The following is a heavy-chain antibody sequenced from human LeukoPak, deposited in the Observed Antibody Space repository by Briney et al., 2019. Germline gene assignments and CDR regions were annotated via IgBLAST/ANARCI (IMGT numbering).Heavy chain of an antibody. CDR3: ARVRSWGYYYYYMDV. CDR2: ISSSGSTI. V-gene: IGHV3-48*03. J-gene: IGHJ6*03. CDR1: EFSVGSNY. Sequence: GGSLRLSCAASEFSVGSNYMTWVRQAPGKGLEWVSYISSSGSTIYYADSVKGRFTISRDNAKNSLYLQMNSLRAEDTAVYYCARVRSWGYYYYYMDVWGKGTTVTISS. D-gene: IGHD4-17*01.